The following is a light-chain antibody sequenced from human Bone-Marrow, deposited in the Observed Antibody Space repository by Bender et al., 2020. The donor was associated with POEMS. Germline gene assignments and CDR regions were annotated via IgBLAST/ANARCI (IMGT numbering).Light chain of an antibody. Sequence: SYELTQAPSMSVAPGQTATITCGGNSIGSKSVHWYQQRPGQAPVLVVYDNSDRPSGIPDRLSGSNSGNTATLTISRVVAGDEADYYCQVWDITTNHWVFGGGTKVTVL. J-gene: IGLJ3*02. V-gene: IGLV3-21*02. CDR2: DNS. CDR1: SIGSKS. CDR3: QVWDITTNHWV.